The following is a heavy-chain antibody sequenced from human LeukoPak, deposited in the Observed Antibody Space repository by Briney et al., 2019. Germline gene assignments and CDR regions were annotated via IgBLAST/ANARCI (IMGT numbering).Heavy chain of an antibody. CDR1: GFTFSSYG. CDR2: IRYDGSNK. V-gene: IGHV3-30*02. CDR3: AKVGGPTVPAAHYYYMDV. J-gene: IGHJ6*03. Sequence: QAGGSLRLSCAASGFTFSSYGMHWVRQAPGKGLEWVAFIRYDGSNKYYADSVKGRFTISRDNSKNTLYLQMNSLRAEDTAVYYCAKVGGPTVPAAHYYYMDVWGKGTTVTVSS. D-gene: IGHD2-2*01.